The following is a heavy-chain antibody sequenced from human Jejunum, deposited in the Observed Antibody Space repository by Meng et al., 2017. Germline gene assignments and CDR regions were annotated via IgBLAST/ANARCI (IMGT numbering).Heavy chain of an antibody. D-gene: IGHD5-24*01. Sequence: QAQLRESGPGLVKPSQTLSLTCTGSGGSLSSCGYYWNWLRQHAGRGLEWIGYIYYTGRTDYNPSLRSRVTISRDTSKNQFSLKVTSVTAANTAMYYCVARDGYNSPALGYWGQGNLVTVSS. CDR2: IYYTGRT. V-gene: IGHV4-31*03. J-gene: IGHJ4*02. CDR3: VARDGYNSPALGY. CDR1: GGSLSSCGYY.